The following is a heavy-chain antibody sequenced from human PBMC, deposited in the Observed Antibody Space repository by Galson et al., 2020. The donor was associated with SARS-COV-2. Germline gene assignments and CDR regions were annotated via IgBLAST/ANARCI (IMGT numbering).Heavy chain of an antibody. D-gene: IGHD6-19*01. CDR3: ARILETKAGFYYYYYMDV. Sequence: SGPTLVKPTETLTLTCTVSGFSLSNARMGVSWIRQPPGKALEWLAHIFSNDEKSYSTSLKSRLTISKDTSKSQVVLTMTNMDPVDTATYYCARILETKAGFYYYYYMDVWGKGTTVTVSS. J-gene: IGHJ6*03. CDR2: IFSNDEK. V-gene: IGHV2-26*01. CDR1: GFSLSNARMG.